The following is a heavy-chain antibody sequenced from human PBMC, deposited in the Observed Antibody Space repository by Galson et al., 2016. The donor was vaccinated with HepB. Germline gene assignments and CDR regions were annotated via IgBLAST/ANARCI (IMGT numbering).Heavy chain of an antibody. D-gene: IGHD2-8*01. V-gene: IGHV4-31*03. J-gene: IGHJ6*02. CDR1: GGSINSGGYY. CDR3: ARDSPYDDTNYYYGMDV. CDR2: IYYSGAS. Sequence: TLSLTCTVSGGSINSGGYYWTWTRQLPGKGLEWIGYIYYSGASYYLPSLKSRATISVDTAKNQFSLELSSVTAADTAVYYCARDSPYDDTNYYYGMDVWGRGTTVTVSS.